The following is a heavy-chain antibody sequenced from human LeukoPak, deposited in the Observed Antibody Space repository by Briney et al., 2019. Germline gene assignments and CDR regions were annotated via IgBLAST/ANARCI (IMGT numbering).Heavy chain of an antibody. CDR2: IHYSGRP. D-gene: IGHD3-16*01. J-gene: IGHJ6*02. CDR1: GGSISGHF. V-gene: IGHV4-59*11. Sequence: SETLPLTCTVSGGSISGHFWTWIRQPPGKGLEWIGQIHYSGRPDYNPSLKSRVTISVDTSKNQLSLKVTSVTGADTAVYYCARFGVDYDMDVWGQGTTVTVSS. CDR3: ARFGVDYDMDV.